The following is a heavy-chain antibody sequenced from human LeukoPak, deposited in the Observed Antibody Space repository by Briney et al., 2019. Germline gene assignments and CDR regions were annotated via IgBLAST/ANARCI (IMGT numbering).Heavy chain of an antibody. D-gene: IGHD3-22*01. Sequence: EASVKVSCKASGYTFTTYDITWVRQATGQGLEWMGWMNPNSGDTAYAQKFQGRVAMTRDTSISTAYMELSSLRSEDTAVYYCARGLGDYYDTSDFYYAVAAHWGQGTLVTVSS. CDR3: ARGLGDYYDTSDFYYAVAAH. CDR2: MNPNSGDT. CDR1: GYTFTTYD. V-gene: IGHV1-8*01. J-gene: IGHJ4*02.